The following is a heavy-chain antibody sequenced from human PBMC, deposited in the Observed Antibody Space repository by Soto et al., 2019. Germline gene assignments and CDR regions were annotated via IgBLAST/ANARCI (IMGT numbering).Heavy chain of an antibody. CDR3: ARAHRKYDILTGYYQDAFDI. D-gene: IGHD3-9*01. CDR1: GFTFSSYS. J-gene: IGHJ3*02. V-gene: IGHV3-21*01. Sequence: LRLSCAASGFTFSSYSMNWVRQAPGKGLEWVSSISSSSSYIYYADSVKGRFTISRDNAKNSLYLQMNSLRAEDTAVYYCARAHRKYDILTGYYQDAFDIWGQGTMVTVSS. CDR2: ISSSSSYI.